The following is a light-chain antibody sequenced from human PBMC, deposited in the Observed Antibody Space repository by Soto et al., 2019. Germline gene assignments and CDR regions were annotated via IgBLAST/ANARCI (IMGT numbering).Light chain of an antibody. CDR3: ATWDDSRSAWV. V-gene: IGLV1-47*01. J-gene: IGLJ3*02. CDR2: RNN. CDR1: NSNIESFN. Sequence: QSVLTQPPSASGTPGQRVTISCSGSNSNIESFNVYWFQQLPGTAPKHLMYRNNQRPSGVTDRFSGSKSGTSASLAISGLRSEEEGNYYCATWDDSRSAWVFGGGTKLTVL.